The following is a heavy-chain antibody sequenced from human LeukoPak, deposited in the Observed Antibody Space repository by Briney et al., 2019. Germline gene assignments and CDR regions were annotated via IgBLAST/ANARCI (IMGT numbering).Heavy chain of an antibody. CDR3: ARAKGEIFTSSSFYFDY. J-gene: IGHJ4*02. V-gene: IGHV6-1*01. Sequence: SQTLSLTCAISGDSVSSNSAAWTWIRQSPLRGLEWLGRTYYRSKWYNDYAVSVKSRITVNPDTSKNQFSLQLNSVTAADTAVYYCARAKGEIFTSSSFYFDYWGQGILVSVSS. CDR1: GDSVSSNSAA. D-gene: IGHD6-13*01. CDR2: TYYRSKWYN.